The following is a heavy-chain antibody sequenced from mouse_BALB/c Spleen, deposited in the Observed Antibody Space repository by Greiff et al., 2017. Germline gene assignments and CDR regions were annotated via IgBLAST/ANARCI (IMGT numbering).Heavy chain of an antibody. CDR2: ISYDGSN. CDR1: GYSITSGYY. CDR3: ARGGEDAMDY. Sequence: DVKLQESGPGLVKPSQSLSLTCSVTGYSITSGYYWNWIRQFPGNKLEWMGYISYDGSNNYNPSLKNRISITRDTSKNQFFLKLNSVTTEDTATYYCARGGEDAMDYWGQGTSVTVSS. V-gene: IGHV3-6*02. J-gene: IGHJ4*01.